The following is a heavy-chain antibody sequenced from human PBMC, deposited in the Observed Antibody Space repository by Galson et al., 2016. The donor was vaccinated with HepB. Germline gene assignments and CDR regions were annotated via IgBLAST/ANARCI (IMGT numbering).Heavy chain of an antibody. Sequence: SLRLSCAGSGFTFRSYSMNWVRQAPGKGLEWVSYISRDSSTTHYADSVKGRFTISRDKSKNTVFLQMNSLRVEDTAIYYCAKIDSSAWYPRGVYWGRGTLVTVSS. CDR1: GFTFRSYS. D-gene: IGHD6-19*01. V-gene: IGHV3-48*01. CDR3: AKIDSSAWYPRGVY. CDR2: ISRDSSTT. J-gene: IGHJ4*02.